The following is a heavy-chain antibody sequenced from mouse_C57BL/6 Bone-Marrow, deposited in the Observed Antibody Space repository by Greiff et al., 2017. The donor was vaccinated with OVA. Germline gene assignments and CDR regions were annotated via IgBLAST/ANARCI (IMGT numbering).Heavy chain of an antibody. V-gene: IGHV1-82*01. D-gene: IGHD1-1*01. Sequence: QVQLQQSGPELVKPGASVKISCKASGYAFSSSWMNWVKQRPGKGLEWIGRIYPGDGDTNYNGKFKGKATLTADKSSSTAYMQLSSLTSEDSAVYFCARFSHYYGSKGYFDYWGQGTTLTVSS. CDR2: IYPGDGDT. J-gene: IGHJ2*01. CDR1: GYAFSSSW. CDR3: ARFSHYYGSKGYFDY.